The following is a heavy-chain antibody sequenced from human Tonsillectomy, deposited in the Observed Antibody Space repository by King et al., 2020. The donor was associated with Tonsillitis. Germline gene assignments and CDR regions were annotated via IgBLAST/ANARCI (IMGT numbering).Heavy chain of an antibody. V-gene: IGHV3-33*01. D-gene: IGHD6-25*01. CDR1: GFTFSTYG. Sequence: VQLVESGGGVVQPGRSLRISCVASGFTFSTYGMHWVRQAPGKGLEWVALIWYDGSKKYYADSVKGRFIISRDNSKNTLYLQMNSLRAEDTAVYFCARFSSGSTGDHYYYYMDAWGKGTTVSVSS. J-gene: IGHJ6*03. CDR2: IWYDGSKK. CDR3: ARFSSGSTGDHYYYYMDA.